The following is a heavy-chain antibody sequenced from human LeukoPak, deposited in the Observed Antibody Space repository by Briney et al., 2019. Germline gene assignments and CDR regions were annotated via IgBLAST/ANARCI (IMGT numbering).Heavy chain of an antibody. V-gene: IGHV4-4*07. D-gene: IGHD6-19*01. CDR2: IYTSGDT. Sequence: SETLSLTCTVSGGSISSNYWSWIRQPAGKGLEWIGRIYTSGDTNYNPSLQSRVTMSVDTSKTQFSLKLRSVTAADTAVYYCAMSSGFPYFDYWGLGSLVTVFS. CDR3: AMSSGFPYFDY. CDR1: GGSISSNY. J-gene: IGHJ4*02.